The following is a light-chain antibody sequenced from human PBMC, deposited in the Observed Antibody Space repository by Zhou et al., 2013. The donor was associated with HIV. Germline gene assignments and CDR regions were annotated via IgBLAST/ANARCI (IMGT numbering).Light chain of an antibody. CDR1: QDINFW. CDR3: QQAKSLPLT. V-gene: IGKV1D-12*01. Sequence: DIQMTQSPSSVSASVGDRVTITCRASQDINFWLAWYQQKPGKPPKLLVYAASSLQTGVPSRFSGRGSGTDFTLTISSLQPEDLATLXCQQAKSLPLTFGGRDRRWRS. CDR2: AAS. J-gene: IGKJ4*01.